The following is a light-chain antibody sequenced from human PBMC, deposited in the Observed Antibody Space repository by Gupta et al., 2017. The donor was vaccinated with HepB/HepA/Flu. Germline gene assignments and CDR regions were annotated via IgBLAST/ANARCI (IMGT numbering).Light chain of an antibody. V-gene: IGLV1-51*02. CDR3: GAWGSSLSAGV. CDR1: SPIIGNNS. Sequence: TPRTSLFVAPGHLLTISCSGSSPIIGNNSESSYQQLPATAPKLLINENNKLLTGIPDRFSGSKSGTSATLGITGLQTGDEADYYCGAWGSSLSAGVFGGGTKLTVL. J-gene: IGLJ3*02. CDR2: ENN.